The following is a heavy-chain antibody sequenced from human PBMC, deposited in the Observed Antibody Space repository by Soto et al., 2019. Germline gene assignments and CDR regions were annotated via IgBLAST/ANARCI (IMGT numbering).Heavy chain of an antibody. J-gene: IGHJ4*02. CDR2: IIPIVGKT. CDR3: AREGTSTSTGMDY. Sequence: QVQLVQSGAEVMKPGSSVTVSCETSGDTSNNYVINWVRQAPGQGPEWMGRIIPIVGKTIYAQRFQGRVTITADKATTTVYMDLSSLRIDDTAVYFCAREGTSTSTGMDYWGQGSLVTVSS. D-gene: IGHD2-2*01. CDR1: GDTSNNYV. V-gene: IGHV1-69*04.